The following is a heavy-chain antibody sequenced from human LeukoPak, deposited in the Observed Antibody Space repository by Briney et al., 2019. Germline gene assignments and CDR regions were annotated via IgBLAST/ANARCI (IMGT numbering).Heavy chain of an antibody. Sequence: GGSLRLSCAASGFSFRSYGIHWVRQAPVKGLEWVAFIHSNGNEKYYADFARGRFSISRDNSKNMLFLQMSSLRPEDTSVYYCTKEGYSISPGIDYWGQGSLVTVSS. D-gene: IGHD6-13*01. CDR3: TKEGYSISPGIDY. V-gene: IGHV3-30*02. CDR1: GFSFRSYG. J-gene: IGHJ4*02. CDR2: IHSNGNEK.